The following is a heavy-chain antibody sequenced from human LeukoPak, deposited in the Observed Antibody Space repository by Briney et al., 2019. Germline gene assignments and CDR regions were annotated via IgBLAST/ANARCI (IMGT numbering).Heavy chain of an antibody. V-gene: IGHV3-30*03. Sequence: PGGSLRLSCAASGFTFSSYGMRWVRQAPGKGLEWVAVISYDGSNKYYADSVKGRFTISRDNSKNTLYLQMNSLRAEDTAVYYCATGWFDPWGQGTLVTVSS. J-gene: IGHJ5*02. CDR2: ISYDGSNK. CDR1: GFTFSSYG. CDR3: ATGWFDP.